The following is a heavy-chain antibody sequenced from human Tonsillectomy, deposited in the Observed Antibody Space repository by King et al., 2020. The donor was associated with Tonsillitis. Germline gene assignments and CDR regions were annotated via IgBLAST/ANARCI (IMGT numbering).Heavy chain of an antibody. CDR2: ISYDGSNK. D-gene: IGHD5-24*01. Sequence: VQLVESGGGVVQPGRSLRLSCAASGFPFSSYAMHWVRQAPGKGLEWVAVISYDGSNKYYADSVKGRFTISRDNSKNTLYLQMNSLSAEDTAVYYCARDVEMGDSRYYYYGMDVWGQGTTVTVSS. CDR1: GFPFSSYA. CDR3: ARDVEMGDSRYYYYGMDV. V-gene: IGHV3-30-3*01. J-gene: IGHJ6*02.